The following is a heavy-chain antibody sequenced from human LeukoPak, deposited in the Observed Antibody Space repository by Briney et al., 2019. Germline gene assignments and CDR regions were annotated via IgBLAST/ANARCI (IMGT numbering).Heavy chain of an antibody. V-gene: IGHV3-30-3*02. CDR2: ISYDGSNK. J-gene: IGHJ4*02. CDR1: GFTFSSYA. CDR3: AKFRWGIVPAAQDY. D-gene: IGHD2-2*01. Sequence: GGSLRLSCAASGFTFSSYAMHWVRQAPGKGLEWVAVISYDGSNKYYADSVKGRFTISRDNSKNTLYLQMNSLRAEDTAVYYCAKFRWGIVPAAQDYWGQGTLVTVSS.